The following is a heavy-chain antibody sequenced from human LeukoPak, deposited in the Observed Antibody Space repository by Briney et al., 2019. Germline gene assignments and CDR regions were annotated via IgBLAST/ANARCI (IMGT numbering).Heavy chain of an antibody. D-gene: IGHD6-19*01. Sequence: GGSLRLSCAASGFMFSSFEMYWVRHAPGKGLGWVSYISSGASTMYYADSVKGRFTISRDDARNSLFLQMNSLRAEDTAVYYCALLAVASDFDYWGQGTLVTVSS. CDR2: ISSGASTM. CDR3: ALLAVASDFDY. V-gene: IGHV3-48*03. CDR1: GFMFSSFE. J-gene: IGHJ4*02.